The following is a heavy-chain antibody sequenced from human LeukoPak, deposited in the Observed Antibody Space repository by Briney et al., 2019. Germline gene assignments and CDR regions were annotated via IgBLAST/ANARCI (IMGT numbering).Heavy chain of an antibody. CDR2: ASTDGTP. D-gene: IGHD2-21*01. CDR1: GFTFGNYA. V-gene: IGHV3-23*01. Sequence: GGSLRLSCTVSGFTFGNYAMTWVRQGPEEGLESVSSASTDGTPYYATSVKGRFTISRDNSKSTLYLRMNSLRAEDTAVYYCAKLGHGGYYSYMDVWGKGTTVTASS. J-gene: IGHJ6*03. CDR3: AKLGHGGYYSYMDV.